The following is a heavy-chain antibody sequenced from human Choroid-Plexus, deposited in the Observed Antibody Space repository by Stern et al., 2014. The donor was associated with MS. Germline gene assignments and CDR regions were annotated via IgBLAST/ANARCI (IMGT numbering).Heavy chain of an antibody. CDR1: GFTFGSCA. J-gene: IGHJ5*02. D-gene: IGHD2-8*01. CDR3: AKDRQYLTYFFDH. Sequence: VQLVESGGGVVQPGRPLRLSCAASGFTFGSCAMHWVRQAPGKGLEWVAGVSYDGSNKYYADSVKGRFTVSRDNYQNTLYMQMSSLRAEDTAVYYCAKDRQYLTYFFDHWGQGSLVTVSS. V-gene: IGHV3-30*18. CDR2: VSYDGSNK.